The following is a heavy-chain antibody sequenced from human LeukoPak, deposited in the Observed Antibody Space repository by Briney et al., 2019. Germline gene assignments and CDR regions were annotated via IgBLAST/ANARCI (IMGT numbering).Heavy chain of an antibody. CDR1: GFTFRTYW. CDR2: INEDGSIT. J-gene: IGHJ4*02. CDR3: GRDLGGRSGY. V-gene: IGHV3-74*01. D-gene: IGHD1-26*01. Sequence: GGSLRLSCTVSGFTFRTYWMHWVRQVPGEGLVWVSRINEDGSITNYADSVKGRFSISRDNAKSTLYLQMNSLRAEDTAVYYCGRDLGGRSGYWGQGTLVTVSS.